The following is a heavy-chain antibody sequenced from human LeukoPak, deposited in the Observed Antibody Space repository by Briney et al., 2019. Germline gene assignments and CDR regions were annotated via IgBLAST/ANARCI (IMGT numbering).Heavy chain of an antibody. J-gene: IGHJ6*02. Sequence: QTGGSLRLSCAASGFTFSSYSMNWVRQAPGKGLEWVSYISSSSSTIYYADSVKGRFTISRDNAKNSLYLQMNSLRDEDTAVYYCARDTDRYYDSSGYGMDVWGQGTTVTVSS. V-gene: IGHV3-48*02. CDR3: ARDTDRYYDSSGYGMDV. CDR1: GFTFSSYS. CDR2: ISSSSSTI. D-gene: IGHD3-22*01.